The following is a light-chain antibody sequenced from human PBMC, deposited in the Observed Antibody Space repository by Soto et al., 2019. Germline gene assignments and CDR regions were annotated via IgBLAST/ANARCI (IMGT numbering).Light chain of an antibody. CDR2: DVS. J-gene: IGLJ1*01. CDR1: SSDVGGYNY. V-gene: IGLV2-14*01. Sequence: QSALTQPASVSGSPGQSITISCTGTSSDVGGYNYVSWYQQHPGKAPKLMIYDVSNWPSGVSNRFSGSKSGNTASLTISGLQAEDEADYYCSSYTSSSTPCVFGTGTKVTVL. CDR3: SSYTSSSTPCV.